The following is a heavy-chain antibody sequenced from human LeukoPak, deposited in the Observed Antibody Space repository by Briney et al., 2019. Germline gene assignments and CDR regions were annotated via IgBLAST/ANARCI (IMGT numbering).Heavy chain of an antibody. Sequence: SETLSLTCTVSGDSIHSVYYFWGWIRQSPGKGLEWIGSVYFDGDTSYSPSLKSRVIISVDTSKNQFSLNLTSVTAADTALYYCARHRKSARNYLYYYMDVWGKGTTVTVSS. D-gene: IGHD6-6*01. J-gene: IGHJ6*03. V-gene: IGHV4-39*01. CDR3: ARHRKSARNYLYYYMDV. CDR1: GDSIHSVYYF. CDR2: VYFDGDT.